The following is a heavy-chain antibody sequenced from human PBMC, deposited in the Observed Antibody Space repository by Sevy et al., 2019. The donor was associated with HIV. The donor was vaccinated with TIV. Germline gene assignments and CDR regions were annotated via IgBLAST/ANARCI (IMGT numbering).Heavy chain of an antibody. Sequence: GGSLRLSCAASGLIFSDYYMGWVRQAPGKGLEWVADISSRNTYTNYVDSVKGRFTISRDNAKKSLYLQMNTLRAEDTAVYYCARLRVIASDPYYFDYWGQGTLVTVSS. D-gene: IGHD2-21*01. J-gene: IGHJ4*02. CDR3: ARLRVIASDPYYFDY. CDR2: ISSRNTYT. V-gene: IGHV3-11*06. CDR1: GLIFSDYY.